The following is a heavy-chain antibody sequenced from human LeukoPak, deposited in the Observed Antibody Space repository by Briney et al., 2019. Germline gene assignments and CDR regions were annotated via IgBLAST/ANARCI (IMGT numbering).Heavy chain of an antibody. Sequence: SGGSLRLSCSASGFSFRNYDMHWVRQPTEKGLEWVSAVGTGGDTYYAGSVKGRFTVVRENAKNTLYLQMNSLRAGDTAMYYCARRSAAAGIDAFDIWGQGTMVTVSS. J-gene: IGHJ3*02. CDR2: VGTGGDT. CDR1: GFSFRNYD. V-gene: IGHV3-13*01. D-gene: IGHD6-13*01. CDR3: ARRSAAAGIDAFDI.